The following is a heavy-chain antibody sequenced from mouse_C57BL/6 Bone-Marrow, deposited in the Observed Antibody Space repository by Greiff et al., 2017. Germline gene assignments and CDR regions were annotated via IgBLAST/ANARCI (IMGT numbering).Heavy chain of an antibody. V-gene: IGHV1-7*01. CDR3: ARPPVVARHYAMDY. CDR1: GYTFTSYW. Sequence: VQLVESGAELAKPGASVKLSCKASGYTFTSYWMHWVKQRPGQGLEWIGYINPSSGYTKYNQKFKDKATLIADKSSSTAYMQLSSLTYEDSAVYYCARPPVVARHYAMDYWGQGTSVTVSS. CDR2: INPSSGYT. D-gene: IGHD1-1*01. J-gene: IGHJ4*01.